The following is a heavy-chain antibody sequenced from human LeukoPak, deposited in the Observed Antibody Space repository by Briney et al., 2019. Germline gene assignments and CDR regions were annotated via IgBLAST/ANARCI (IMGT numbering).Heavy chain of an antibody. D-gene: IGHD3-22*01. CDR1: GGSFSGYY. J-gene: IGHJ4*02. CDR2: IYTSGST. Sequence: ASETLSLTCAVYGGSFSGYYWSWIRQPAGKGLEWIGRIYTSGSTNYNPSLKSRVTISVDTSKNQFSLKLSSVTAADTAVYYCARVPTDYYDSSGYHEYFDYWGQGTLVTVSS. V-gene: IGHV4-59*10. CDR3: ARVPTDYYDSSGYHEYFDY.